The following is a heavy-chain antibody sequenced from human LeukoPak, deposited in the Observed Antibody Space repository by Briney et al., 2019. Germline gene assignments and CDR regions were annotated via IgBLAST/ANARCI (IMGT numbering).Heavy chain of an antibody. CDR3: AELGITMIGGV. J-gene: IGHJ6*04. D-gene: IGHD3-10*02. CDR1: GFTFSSYA. CDR2: ISYDGSNK. Sequence: GGSLRLSCAASGFTFSSYAMHWVRQAPGKGLERVVVISYDGSNKYYADSVKGRFTISRDNAKNSLYLQMNSLRAEDTAVYYCAELGITMIGGVWGKGTTVTISS. V-gene: IGHV3-30*04.